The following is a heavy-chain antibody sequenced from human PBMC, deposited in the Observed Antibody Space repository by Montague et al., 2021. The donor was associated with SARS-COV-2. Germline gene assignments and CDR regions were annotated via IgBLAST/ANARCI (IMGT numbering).Heavy chain of an antibody. V-gene: IGHV4-4*02. CDR2: IHHSGST. Sequence: SETLSLTCAVSGGSISSSNWCSWVRQPPGKVLEWIGEIHHSGSTNYNPSLKSRVTMSVDRSKNHFSLRLSSVTAADTAMYYCARGGYGGWTGYYFDYWGQGTLVTVSS. CDR1: GGSISSSNW. J-gene: IGHJ4*02. D-gene: IGHD4/OR15-4a*01. CDR3: ARGGYGGWTGYYFDY.